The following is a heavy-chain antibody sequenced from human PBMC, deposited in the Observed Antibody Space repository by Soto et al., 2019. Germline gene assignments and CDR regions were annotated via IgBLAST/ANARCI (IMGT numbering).Heavy chain of an antibody. J-gene: IGHJ3*02. CDR1: GLTFSNHG. CDR2: IWYDGSHE. Sequence: QVQVVESGGGVVQPGRSLRLSCAASGLTFSNHGMHWVRQAPGKGLDWVAVIWYDGSHEDYADSVKGRFTICRDNSKNTVSLQMKSLRVEDTAIYYFARASRDGYNLDAFDIWGQGTMLPVSS. CDR3: ARASRDGYNLDAFDI. D-gene: IGHD5-12*01. V-gene: IGHV3-33*01.